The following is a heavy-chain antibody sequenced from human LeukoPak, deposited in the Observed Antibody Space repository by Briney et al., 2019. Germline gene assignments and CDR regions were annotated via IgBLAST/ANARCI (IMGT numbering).Heavy chain of an antibody. CDR3: ASPMRYDILTGYHGMDV. J-gene: IGHJ6*02. D-gene: IGHD3-9*01. Sequence: SVKVSCKASGGTFSSYAISWVRQAPGQGLEWMGRIIPILGIANYAQKFQGRVTVTADKSTSTAYMELSSLRSEDTAVYYCASPMRYDILTGYHGMDVWGQGTTVTVSS. V-gene: IGHV1-69*04. CDR1: GGTFSSYA. CDR2: IIPILGIA.